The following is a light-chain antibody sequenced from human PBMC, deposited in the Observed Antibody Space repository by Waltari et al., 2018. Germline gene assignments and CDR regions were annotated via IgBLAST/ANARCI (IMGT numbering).Light chain of an antibody. V-gene: IGLV2-11*01. CDR1: SSDVGGYNY. CDR2: DVS. Sequence: QSALTQPRSVSGSPGQSVTISCTGTSSDVGGYNYVSCYPQHPGKAPKLMLQDVSRRPSGVPDRFSGSKSGNTASLTISGLQAEDEADYYCCSYAGSYTLVFGGGTKLTVL. J-gene: IGLJ2*01. CDR3: CSYAGSYTLV.